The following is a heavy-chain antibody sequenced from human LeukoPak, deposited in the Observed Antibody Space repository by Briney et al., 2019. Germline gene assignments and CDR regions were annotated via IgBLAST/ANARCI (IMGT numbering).Heavy chain of an antibody. Sequence: ASVKVSCKASGYIFISYGISWVRQAPGQGLEWMGRIIPILGIANYAQKFQGRVTITADKSTSTAYMELSSLRSEDTAVYYCARDYYGSGSYYKGPGGFDYWGQGTLVTVSS. CDR1: GYIFISYG. V-gene: IGHV1-69*04. CDR3: ARDYYGSGSYYKGPGGFDY. D-gene: IGHD3-10*01. CDR2: IIPILGIA. J-gene: IGHJ4*02.